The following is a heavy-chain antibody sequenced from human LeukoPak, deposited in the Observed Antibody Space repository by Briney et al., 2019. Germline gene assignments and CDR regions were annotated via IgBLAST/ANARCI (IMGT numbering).Heavy chain of an antibody. CDR1: GYTFTCYY. CDR2: INPNSGGT. J-gene: IGHJ6*03. D-gene: IGHD3-22*01. V-gene: IGHV1-2*02. Sequence: ASVKVSCKASGYTFTCYYMHWVRQAPGQGLEWMGWINPNSGGTNYAQKFQGRVTMTRDTSISTAYMELSRLRSDDTAVYYCALSNYYDSSGYPFWYYYYMDVWGKGTTVTISS. CDR3: ALSNYYDSSGYPFWYYYYMDV.